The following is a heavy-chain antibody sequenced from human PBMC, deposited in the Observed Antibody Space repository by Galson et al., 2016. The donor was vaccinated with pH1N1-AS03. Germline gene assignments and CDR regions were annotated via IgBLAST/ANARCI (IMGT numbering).Heavy chain of an antibody. V-gene: IGHV3-7*01. CDR3: LRASYY. CDR1: GFSFSSHW. CDR2: IKQDGSEQ. J-gene: IGHJ4*02. Sequence: SLRLSCAASGFSFSSHWMRWVRQAPGKGLECVANIKQDGSEQYYVDSLKSRFTISRDNAKNSLYLQMNSLRADDTAVYYCLRASYYWGQGTLVTVSS.